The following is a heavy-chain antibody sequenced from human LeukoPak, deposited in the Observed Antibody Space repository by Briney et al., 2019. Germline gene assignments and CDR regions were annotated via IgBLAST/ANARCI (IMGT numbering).Heavy chain of an antibody. Sequence: SVKVSCKASGGTFSSYAISWVRQAPGQGLEWMGRIIPIFGTANYAQKFQGRVTITTDESTSTAYMELSRLRSEDTAVYYWAREEVTTPHYFDYWGQGTLVTVSS. CDR3: AREEVTTPHYFDY. V-gene: IGHV1-69*05. CDR2: IIPIFGTA. D-gene: IGHD4-17*01. CDR1: GGTFSSYA. J-gene: IGHJ4*02.